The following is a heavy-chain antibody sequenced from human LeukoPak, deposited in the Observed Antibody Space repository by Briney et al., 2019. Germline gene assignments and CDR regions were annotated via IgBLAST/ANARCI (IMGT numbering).Heavy chain of an antibody. Sequence: SETLSLTCAVYGGSFSGYYWSWIRQPPGKGLEWIGEINHSGSTNYNPSLKSRVTISVDKSKNQFSLKLSSVTAADTAVYYCARGYCSSTSCQPFDYWGQGTLVTVSS. J-gene: IGHJ4*02. V-gene: IGHV4-34*01. CDR1: GGSFSGYY. D-gene: IGHD2-2*01. CDR2: INHSGST. CDR3: ARGYCSSTSCQPFDY.